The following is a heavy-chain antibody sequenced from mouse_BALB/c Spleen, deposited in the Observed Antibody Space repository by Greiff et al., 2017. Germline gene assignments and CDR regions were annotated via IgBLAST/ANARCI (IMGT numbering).Heavy chain of an antibody. Sequence: EVMLVESGGDLVKPGGSLKLSCAASGFTFSSYGMSWVRQTPDKRLEWVATISSGGSYTYYPDSVKGRFTISRDNAKNTLYLQMSSLKSEVTAMYYCARHVGDGSGPFAYWGQGTLVTVSA. CDR2: ISSGGSYT. CDR1: GFTFSSYG. CDR3: ARHVGDGSGPFAY. J-gene: IGHJ3*01. D-gene: IGHD1-1*01. V-gene: IGHV5-6*01.